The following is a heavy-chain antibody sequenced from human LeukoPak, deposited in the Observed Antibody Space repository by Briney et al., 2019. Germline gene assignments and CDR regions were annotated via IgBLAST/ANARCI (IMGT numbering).Heavy chain of an antibody. Sequence: GGSLRLSCAAPGFNLSSYAMSWVRQAPGKGLEWVSVISGSDGSTYYADSVKGRFTISRDNSKNTLYLQMNSLRAEDTAVYYCAKDPFSPVVRGGFVDYWGQGTLVTVSS. CDR1: GFNLSSYA. V-gene: IGHV3-23*01. CDR3: AKDPFSPVVRGGFVDY. J-gene: IGHJ4*02. D-gene: IGHD4-23*01. CDR2: ISGSDGST.